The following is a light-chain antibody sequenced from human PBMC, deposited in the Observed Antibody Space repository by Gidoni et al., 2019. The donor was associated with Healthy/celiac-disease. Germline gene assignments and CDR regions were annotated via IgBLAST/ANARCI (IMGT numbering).Light chain of an antibody. Sequence: AMTQSPATLSVSPGERATLSCRASQSVSSNLAWYQQKPGQAPRLLIYGASTRATGIPARFSGSGSGTEFTLTISSLQSEDFAVYYCQQYNNWPPNTFGGGTKVEIK. CDR2: GAS. J-gene: IGKJ4*01. CDR1: QSVSSN. V-gene: IGKV3-15*01. CDR3: QQYNNWPPNT.